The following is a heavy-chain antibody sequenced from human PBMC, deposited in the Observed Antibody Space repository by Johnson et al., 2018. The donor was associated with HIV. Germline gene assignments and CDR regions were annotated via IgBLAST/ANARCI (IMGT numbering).Heavy chain of an antibody. V-gene: IGHV3-7*05. CDR3: ARDGIAAEPKWDAFDI. D-gene: IGHD6-13*01. CDR2: IKQDGSEK. Sequence: VQLVESGGGLVQPGWSLRLSCAASGFTFSSYWMSWVRQAPGKGLEWVANIKQDGSEKYYVDSVKGRFTISRDNAKNSLYLQMNSLRAEDTAVYYCARDGIAAEPKWDAFDIWGQGTMATVSS. J-gene: IGHJ3*02. CDR1: GFTFSSYW.